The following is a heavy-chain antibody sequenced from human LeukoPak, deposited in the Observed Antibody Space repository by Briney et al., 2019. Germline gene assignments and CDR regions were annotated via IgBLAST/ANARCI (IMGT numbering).Heavy chain of an antibody. J-gene: IGHJ5*02. CDR3: ARLLRVGYCSSTSCNWFDP. Sequence: PSETLSLTCSFYGGSFSGYYCSWIRQAPRKGLEWIGSVYFSGSTYYNPSLKSRVTISVDTSKNQFSLKLNSLTAADTAVYYCARLLRVGYCSSTSCNWFDPWGQGTLVTVSS. CDR2: VYFSGST. D-gene: IGHD2-2*03. CDR1: GGSFSGYY. V-gene: IGHV4-34*01.